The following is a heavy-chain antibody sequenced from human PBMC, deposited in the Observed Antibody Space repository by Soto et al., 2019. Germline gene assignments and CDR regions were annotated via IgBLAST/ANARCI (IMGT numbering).Heavy chain of an antibody. V-gene: IGHV1-69*01. Sequence: QVQLVQSGAEVKKPGSSVKVSCKASGGTFSSYAISWVRQAPGQGLEWMGGIIPIFGTANYAQKFQGRVPITADESTSTAYMELSSLRSEDTAVYYCARGYYYDSSGYFFSMYYFDYWGQGTLVTVSS. CDR1: GGTFSSYA. CDR2: IIPIFGTA. D-gene: IGHD3-22*01. CDR3: ARGYYYDSSGYFFSMYYFDY. J-gene: IGHJ4*02.